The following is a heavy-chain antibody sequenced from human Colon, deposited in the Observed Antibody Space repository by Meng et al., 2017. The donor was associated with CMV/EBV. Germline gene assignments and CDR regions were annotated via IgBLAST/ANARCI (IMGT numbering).Heavy chain of an antibody. CDR1: GGSLSSSSFH. D-gene: IGHD3-10*01. CDR2: IYYSGRT. Sequence: SETLSLTCTVSGGSLSSSSFHWGWIRQPSGKGLEWIGSIYYSGRTYYNTYLKSRVTISIDTSKNQFPLKLTSVTAADTAVYYCARVQSTKYYYSSGDYWGQGTLVTVSS. V-gene: IGHV4-39*06. CDR3: ARVQSTKYYYSSGDY. J-gene: IGHJ4*02.